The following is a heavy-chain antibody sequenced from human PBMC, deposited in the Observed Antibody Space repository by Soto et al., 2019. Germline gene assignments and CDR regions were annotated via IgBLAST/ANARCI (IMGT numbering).Heavy chain of an antibody. CDR1: GVSITTTSYY. J-gene: IGHJ4*02. D-gene: IGHD2-15*01. CDR3: ARDLRRLRGTLTHSDY. CDR2: VYFSGTT. Sequence: SETLSLTCTVSGVSITTTSYYWGWIRQPPGKGLEWIGSVYFSGTTYYNPSLKSRVTISVDTSKNHFSLRLSSVTAADTAIYYCARDLRRLRGTLTHSDYWGLGTLVTVSS. V-gene: IGHV4-39*02.